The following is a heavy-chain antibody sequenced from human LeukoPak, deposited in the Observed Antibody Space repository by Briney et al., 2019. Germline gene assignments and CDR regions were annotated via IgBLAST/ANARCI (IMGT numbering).Heavy chain of an antibody. J-gene: IGHJ4*02. CDR1: GGSISSSSYY. CDR2: IYYSGST. Sequence: PSETLSLTCTVSGGSISSSSYYWGWIRQPPGKGLEWIGSIYYSGSTYYNPSLKSRVTISVDTSKNQFSLKLSSVTAADTAVYYCARTDYDFWSGSPYYSDYWGQGTLVTVSS. V-gene: IGHV4-39*01. CDR3: ARTDYDFWSGSPYYSDY. D-gene: IGHD3-3*01.